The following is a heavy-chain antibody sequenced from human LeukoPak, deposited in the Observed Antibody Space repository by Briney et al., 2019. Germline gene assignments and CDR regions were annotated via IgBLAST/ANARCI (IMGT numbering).Heavy chain of an antibody. V-gene: IGHV6-1*01. CDR3: ARVVFWSGYSRDYYYGMDV. Sequence: SQTLSLTCATSGDSVSSNSAAWNWIRQSPSRGLEWLGRTYYRSKWYNDYAVSVKSPITINPDTSRNQFSLQLNSVTPEDTAVYYCARVVFWSGYSRDYYYGMDVWGQGTTVTVSS. CDR2: TYYRSKWYN. D-gene: IGHD3-3*01. J-gene: IGHJ6*02. CDR1: GDSVSSNSAA.